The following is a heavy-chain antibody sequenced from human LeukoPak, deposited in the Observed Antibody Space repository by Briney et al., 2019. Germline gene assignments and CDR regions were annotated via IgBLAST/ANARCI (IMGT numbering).Heavy chain of an antibody. J-gene: IGHJ6*03. D-gene: IGHD6-13*01. CDR2: INTNTGNP. Sequence: ASVKVSCKASGYTFTSNALNWVRQSPGQGLEWMGWINTNTGNPTYAQGFTGRFVFSLDTSVSTAYLQISSLKAEDTAVYYCAREQQLVKDYYYYYYYMDVWGKGTTVTVSS. V-gene: IGHV7-4-1*02. CDR3: AREQQLVKDYYYYYYYMDV. CDR1: GYTFTSNA.